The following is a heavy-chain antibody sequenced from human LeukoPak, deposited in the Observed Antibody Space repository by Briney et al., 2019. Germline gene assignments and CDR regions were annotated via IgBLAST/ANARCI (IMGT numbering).Heavy chain of an antibody. CDR1: GFTFSSYA. D-gene: IGHD2-21*02. CDR2: ISYDETNK. Sequence: GGSLRLSCAASGFTFSSYAMHWVRQAPGKGLEWVAVISYDETNKYYADSVKGRFTISRDNSKNTLYLQMNSLRTEDTAPYYCANTVGVTAFLAYWGQGTLVTVSS. V-gene: IGHV3-30*04. J-gene: IGHJ4*02. CDR3: ANTVGVTAFLAY.